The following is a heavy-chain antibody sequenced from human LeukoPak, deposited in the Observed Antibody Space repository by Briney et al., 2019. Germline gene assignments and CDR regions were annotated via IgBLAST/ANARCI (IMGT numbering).Heavy chain of an antibody. CDR1: GFTFSSYW. V-gene: IGHV3-7*01. J-gene: IGHJ4*02. CDR2: IKQDGSEK. Sequence: GGSLRLSCAAPGFTFSSYWMSWVRQAPGKGLEWVANIKQDGSEKYYVDSVKGRFTISRDNAKNSLYLQMNSLRAEDTAVYYCARDTYSSSWYYFDYWGQGTLVTVSS. CDR3: ARDTYSSSWYYFDY. D-gene: IGHD6-13*01.